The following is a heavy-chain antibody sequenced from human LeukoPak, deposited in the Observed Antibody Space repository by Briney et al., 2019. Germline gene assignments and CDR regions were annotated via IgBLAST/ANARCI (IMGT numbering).Heavy chain of an antibody. CDR3: ARYYHDSSGYYLFDY. D-gene: IGHD3-22*01. CDR1: GGSINSYF. Sequence: SETLSLTCIVSGGSINSYFWSWIRQPPGKGLEWIGYIYNSGSTNYNPSLKSRVTISVDTSKNQFSLKLSSVTAADTAVYYCARYYHDSSGYYLFDYWGQGTLVTVSS. CDR2: IYNSGST. V-gene: IGHV4-59*01. J-gene: IGHJ4*02.